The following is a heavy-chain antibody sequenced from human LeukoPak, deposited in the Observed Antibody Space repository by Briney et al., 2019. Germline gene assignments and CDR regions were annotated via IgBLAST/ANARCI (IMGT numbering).Heavy chain of an antibody. CDR3: ARVHRHTVTTDYYYYMDV. V-gene: IGHV4-34*01. CDR2: INHSGST. Sequence: PSETLSLTCAVYGGSFSGYYWSWIRQPPGKGLEWIGEINHSGSTNYNPSLKSRVTTSVDTSKNQFSLKLSSVTAADTAVYYCARVHRHTVTTDYYYYMDVWGKGTTVTVSS. CDR1: GGSFSGYY. D-gene: IGHD4-17*01. J-gene: IGHJ6*03.